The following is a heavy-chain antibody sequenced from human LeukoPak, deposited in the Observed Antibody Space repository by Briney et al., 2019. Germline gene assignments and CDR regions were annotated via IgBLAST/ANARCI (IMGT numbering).Heavy chain of an antibody. Sequence: PGGSLRLSCAASGFTFNNHWMSWVRQAPGKGLEGVANINGEGIEKNYGDSVKGRFTISRDNAKNSLYLQMNSLRAEDTAVYYCARGDSGYCEGSYWGQGTLVTVSS. V-gene: IGHV3-7*04. CDR1: GFTFNNHW. CDR2: INGEGIEK. J-gene: IGHJ4*02. CDR3: ARGDSGYCEGSY. D-gene: IGHD5-12*01.